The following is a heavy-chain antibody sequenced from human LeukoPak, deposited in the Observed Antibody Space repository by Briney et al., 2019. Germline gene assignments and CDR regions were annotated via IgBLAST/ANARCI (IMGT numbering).Heavy chain of an antibody. Sequence: SVKVSCKASGGAFSSYAISWVRQAPGQGLEWMGGIIPIFGTANYAQKFQGRVTITTDESTSTAYMELGSLRSEDTAVYYCASAITYYYDSSGYYLLDYWGQGTLVTVSS. V-gene: IGHV1-69*05. CDR2: IIPIFGTA. J-gene: IGHJ4*02. CDR1: GGAFSSYA. D-gene: IGHD3-22*01. CDR3: ASAITYYYDSSGYYLLDY.